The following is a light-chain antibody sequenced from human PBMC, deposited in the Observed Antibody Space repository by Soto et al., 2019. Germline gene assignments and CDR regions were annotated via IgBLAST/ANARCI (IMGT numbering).Light chain of an antibody. CDR3: SSWTSSSTYV. Sequence: QSALTQPPSVSGSPGQSVAISCTGTSSDVGSYSRVSWYQQPPGTAPKLIISEVTNRPSGVPDRFSGSRSGNTASLTISGLQAEDEADYYCSSWTSSSTYVFGTGTKVTVL. V-gene: IGLV2-18*02. J-gene: IGLJ1*01. CDR2: EVT. CDR1: SSDVGSYSR.